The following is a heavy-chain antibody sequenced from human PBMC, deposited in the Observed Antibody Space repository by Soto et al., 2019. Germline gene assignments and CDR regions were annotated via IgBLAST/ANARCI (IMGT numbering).Heavy chain of an antibody. V-gene: IGHV1-69*13. CDR2: IIPIFGTA. CDR1: GGTFSSYA. J-gene: IGHJ4*02. Sequence: ASVKVSCKASGGTFSSYAISWVRQAPGQGLEWMGGIIPIFGTANYAQKFQGRVTITADESTSTAYMELSSLRSEDTAVYYCAREGYCTNGVCYFDYWGQGTLVTVSS. D-gene: IGHD2-8*01. CDR3: AREGYCTNGVCYFDY.